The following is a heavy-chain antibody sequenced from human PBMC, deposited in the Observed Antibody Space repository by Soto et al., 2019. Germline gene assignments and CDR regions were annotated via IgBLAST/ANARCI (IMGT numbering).Heavy chain of an antibody. CDR1: GGFVSSGSYY. CDR3: ARVERGTATTVVDAFDI. J-gene: IGHJ3*02. V-gene: IGHV4-34*01. D-gene: IGHD1-1*01. CDR2: MSHSGAT. Sequence: QVQLQQWGAGLLKPSETLSLTCAVYGGFVSSGSYYWSWIRQPPGKGLEWIGEMSHSGATHFNPSLKGRVTISVDTSKNQFSLKMSSVTAADTALYYCARVERGTATTVVDAFDIWGQGTMVTVSS.